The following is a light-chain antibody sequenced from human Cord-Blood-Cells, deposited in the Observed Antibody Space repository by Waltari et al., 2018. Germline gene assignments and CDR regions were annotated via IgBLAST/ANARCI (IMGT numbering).Light chain of an antibody. CDR3: QQYGSSPLT. CDR2: GAS. CDR1: QSVRSSY. V-gene: IGKV3-20*01. J-gene: IGKJ4*01. Sequence: DIVLTQYPGASTLPAGESATLSCRASQSVRSSYLAWYQQKPGQAPRLLIYGASSRATGIPDRFSGSGSGTDFTLTISRLEPEDFAVYYCQQYGSSPLTFGGGTKVEIK.